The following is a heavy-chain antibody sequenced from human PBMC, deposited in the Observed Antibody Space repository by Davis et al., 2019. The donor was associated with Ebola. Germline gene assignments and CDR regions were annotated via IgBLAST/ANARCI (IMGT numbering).Heavy chain of an antibody. J-gene: IGHJ6*02. CDR3: ARATGMDV. CDR1: GFTFSSYS. Sequence: PGGSLRLSCAASGFTFSSYSMNWVRQAPGKGLEWVAVISYDGSNKYYADSVKGRFTISRDNSKNTLYLQMNSLRAEDTAVYYCARATGMDVWGQGTTVTVSS. V-gene: IGHV3-30*03. CDR2: ISYDGSNK.